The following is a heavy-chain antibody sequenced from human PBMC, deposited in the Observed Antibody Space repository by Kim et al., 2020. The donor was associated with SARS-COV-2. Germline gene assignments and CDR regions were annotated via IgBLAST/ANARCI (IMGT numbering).Heavy chain of an antibody. D-gene: IGHD2-8*01. CDR3: ARVIYTNGVCSDY. CDR1: GYTFTGYY. Sequence: ASVKVSCKASGYTFTGYYMHWVRQAPGQGLEWMGRINPNSGGTNYAQKFQGRVTMTRDTSISTAYMELSRLRSDDTAVYYCARVIYTNGVCSDYWGQGTLVTVSS. J-gene: IGHJ4*02. V-gene: IGHV1-2*06. CDR2: INPNSGGT.